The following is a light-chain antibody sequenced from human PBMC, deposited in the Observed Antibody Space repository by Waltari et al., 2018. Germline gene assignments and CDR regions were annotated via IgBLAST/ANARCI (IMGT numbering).Light chain of an antibody. CDR1: SGYSSNV. CDR3: QTGGHGTWV. J-gene: IGLJ3*02. Sequence: LVLTQSPSASASLGASVKLTCTLRSGYSSNVITWLQQKPGKGPRYLMKVNSDGSHRKGDDIPDRFSASNSGTEYYVTISSLQSEDGADYYCQTGGHGTWVFGGGTKLTVL. CDR2: VNSDGSH. V-gene: IGLV4-69*01.